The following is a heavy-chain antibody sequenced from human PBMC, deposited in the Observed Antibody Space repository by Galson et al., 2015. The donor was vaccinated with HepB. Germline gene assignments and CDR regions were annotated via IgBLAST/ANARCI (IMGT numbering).Heavy chain of an antibody. V-gene: IGHV4-59*01. CDR2: IYYSGST. CDR1: GGSISSYY. CDR3: AKTPGDSSGYYFDI. Sequence: SETLSLTCTVSGGSISSYYWSWIRQPPGKGLEWIGYIYYSGSTNYNPSLKSRVTISVDTSKNQFSLKLSSVTAADTAVYYCAKTPGDSSGYYFDIWGQGTMVTVSS. D-gene: IGHD3-22*01. J-gene: IGHJ3*02.